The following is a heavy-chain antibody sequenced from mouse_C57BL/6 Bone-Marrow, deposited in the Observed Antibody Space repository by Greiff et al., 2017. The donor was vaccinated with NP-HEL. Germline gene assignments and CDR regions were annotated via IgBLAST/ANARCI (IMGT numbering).Heavy chain of an antibody. CDR2: IYPGDGDT. V-gene: IGHV1-82*01. CDR1: GYAFSSSW. D-gene: IGHD2-4*01. CDR3: ARMPYFDYGWFAY. J-gene: IGHJ3*01. Sequence: QVQLKESGPELVKPGASVKISCKASGYAFSSSWMNWVKQRPGKGLEWIGRIYPGDGDTNYNGKFKGKATLTADKSSSTAYMQLSSLTSEDSAVYFCARMPYFDYGWFAYWGQGTLVTVSA.